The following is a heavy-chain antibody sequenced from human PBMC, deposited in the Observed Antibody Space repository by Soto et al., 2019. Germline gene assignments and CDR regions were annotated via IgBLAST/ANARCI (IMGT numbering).Heavy chain of an antibody. CDR3: ASSTTVTTGYFDY. CDR1: GGSFSGYY. V-gene: IGHV4-34*01. D-gene: IGHD4-4*01. CDR2: INHSGST. J-gene: IGHJ4*02. Sequence: QVQLQQWGAGLLKPSETLSLTCAVYGGSFSGYYWSWIRQPPGKGLEWIGEINHSGSTNYNPSLKSRVTISVDTSKHQFSLKLSSVTAAATAVYYCASSTTVTTGYFDYWGQGTLVTVSS.